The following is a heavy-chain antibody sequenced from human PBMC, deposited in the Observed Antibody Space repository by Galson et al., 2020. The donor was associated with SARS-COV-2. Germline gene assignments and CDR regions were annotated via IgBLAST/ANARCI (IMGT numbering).Heavy chain of an antibody. CDR1: GFTFSSYS. Sequence: NSGGSLRLSCAASGFTFSSYSMNWVRQAPGKGLEWVSSISSSSSYIYYADSVKGRFTISRDNAKNSLYLQMNSLRAEDTAVYYCARDRVATIFSGWFDPWGQGTLVTVSS. V-gene: IGHV3-21*01. J-gene: IGHJ5*02. D-gene: IGHD5-12*01. CDR2: ISSSSSYI. CDR3: ARDRVATIFSGWFDP.